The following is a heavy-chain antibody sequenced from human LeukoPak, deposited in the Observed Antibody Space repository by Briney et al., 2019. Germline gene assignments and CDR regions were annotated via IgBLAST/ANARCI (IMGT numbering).Heavy chain of an antibody. D-gene: IGHD2-21*02. CDR3: ARGPLAYCGGDCYYNAFDI. CDR1: GYTFTSHD. Sequence: GASVKVSCKASGYTFTSHDINWVRQATGQGLEWMGWMSPNSGDTGYAQKFQGRVTMTRNTSISTAYMELSSLRSEDTAVYYCARGPLAYCGGDCYYNAFDIWGQGTMVTVSS. V-gene: IGHV1-8*01. J-gene: IGHJ3*02. CDR2: MSPNSGDT.